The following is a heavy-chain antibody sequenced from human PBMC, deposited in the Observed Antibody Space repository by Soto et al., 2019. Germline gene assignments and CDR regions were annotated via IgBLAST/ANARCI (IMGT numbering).Heavy chain of an antibody. CDR2: ISSSSSYI. CDR1: GFTFSSYS. V-gene: IGHV3-21*01. D-gene: IGHD2-15*01. Sequence: PGGSLRLSCAASGFTFSSYSMNWVRQAPGKGLEWVSSISSSSSYIYYADSVKGRFTISRDNAKNSLYLQMNSLRAEDTAVYYCARVRWSCSGGSCYSLNSRYAFDIWGQGTMVTVSS. CDR3: ARVRWSCSGGSCYSLNSRYAFDI. J-gene: IGHJ3*02.